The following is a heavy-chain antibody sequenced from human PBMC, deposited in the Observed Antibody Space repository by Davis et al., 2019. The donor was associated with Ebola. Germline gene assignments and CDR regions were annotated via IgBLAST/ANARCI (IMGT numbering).Heavy chain of an antibody. J-gene: IGHJ3*02. D-gene: IGHD2-15*01. Sequence: GESLKISCAASGFTFSSYAMHWVRQAPGKGLEWVAVISYDGSNKYYADSVKGRFTISRDNSKNTLYLQMNSLRAEDTAVYYCARDGRDCSGGSCYYDAFDIWGQGTMVTVSS. V-gene: IGHV3-30-3*01. CDR2: ISYDGSNK. CDR3: ARDGRDCSGGSCYYDAFDI. CDR1: GFTFSSYA.